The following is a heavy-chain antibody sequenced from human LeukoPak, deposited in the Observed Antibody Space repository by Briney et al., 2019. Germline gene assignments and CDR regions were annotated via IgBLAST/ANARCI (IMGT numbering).Heavy chain of an antibody. D-gene: IGHD6-13*01. Sequence: HSGGSLRLSCAASGFTFSSYGMHWVRQAPGKGLEWVAFIRYDGSNKYYADSVKGRFTISRDNSKNTLYLQMNSLRAEDTAVYYCARGGESFLGIAAAGRFDYWGQGTLVTVSS. J-gene: IGHJ4*02. V-gene: IGHV3-30*02. CDR3: ARGGESFLGIAAAGRFDY. CDR1: GFTFSSYG. CDR2: IRYDGSNK.